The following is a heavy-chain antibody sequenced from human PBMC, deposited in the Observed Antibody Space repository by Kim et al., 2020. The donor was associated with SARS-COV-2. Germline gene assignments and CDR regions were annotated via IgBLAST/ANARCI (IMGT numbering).Heavy chain of an antibody. D-gene: IGHD3-10*01. CDR2: ISSSGSTI. V-gene: IGHV3-11*04. Sequence: GGSLRLSCAASGFTFSDYYMSWIRQAPGKGLEWVSYISSSGSTIYYADSVKGRFTISRDNAKNSLYLQMNSLRAEDTAVYYCARDRNMVRGVTHPVKPGPIDYWGQGTLVTVSS. CDR1: GFTFSDYY. J-gene: IGHJ4*02. CDR3: ARDRNMVRGVTHPVKPGPIDY.